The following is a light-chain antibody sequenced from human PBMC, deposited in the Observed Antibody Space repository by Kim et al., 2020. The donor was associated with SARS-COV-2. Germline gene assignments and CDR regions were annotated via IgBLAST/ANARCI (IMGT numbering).Light chain of an antibody. Sequence: SYELTQPPSVSVAPGKTAIITCGGSNIVTKTVYWYQQKPGQAPVLVIYFDTDRPSGIPERSSGSISGNTATLTISRVEAGDEADYYCQVWDSTSDHVVFGGGTKVTVL. CDR2: FDT. J-gene: IGLJ2*01. CDR1: NIVTKT. V-gene: IGLV3-21*04. CDR3: QVWDSTSDHVV.